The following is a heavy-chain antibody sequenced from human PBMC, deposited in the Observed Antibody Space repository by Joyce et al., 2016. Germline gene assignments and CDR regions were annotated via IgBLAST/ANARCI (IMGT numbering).Heavy chain of an antibody. Sequence: EVQVLESGGGLVQPGGSLRLSCAASELTFSSYAMTWVRQAPGKWLEWVAAISGSGGSTHYADSVKGRFTISRDNSKNTLYLQMNSLRAEDTAIYYCAKLLYAQYYYGMDVWGQGTTVTVSS. CDR2: ISGSGGST. J-gene: IGHJ6*02. CDR1: ELTFSSYA. D-gene: IGHD2/OR15-2a*01. V-gene: IGHV3-23*01. CDR3: AKLLYAQYYYGMDV.